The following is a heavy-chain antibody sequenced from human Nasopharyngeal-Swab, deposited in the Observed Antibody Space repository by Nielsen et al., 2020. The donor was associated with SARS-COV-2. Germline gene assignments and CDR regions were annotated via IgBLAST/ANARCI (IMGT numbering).Heavy chain of an antibody. J-gene: IGHJ4*02. Sequence: GESLKISCAASGFTLSSYWMSWVRQAPGKGLEWVAHIKHSGSGQYYVDSVKDRFTISRDNAKNSLSLQMNSLRAEDTAVYYCARYCSTTSCPRGFDYWGQGTLVTVSS. CDR3: ARYCSTTSCPRGFDY. CDR1: GFTLSSYW. CDR2: IKHSGSGQ. V-gene: IGHV3-7*01. D-gene: IGHD2-2*01.